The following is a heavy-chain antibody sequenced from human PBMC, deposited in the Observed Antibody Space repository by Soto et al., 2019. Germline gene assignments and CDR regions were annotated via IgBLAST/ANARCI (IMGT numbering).Heavy chain of an antibody. J-gene: IGHJ5*02. CDR2: IYTSGST. V-gene: IGHV4-4*07. CDR1: GGSISSYY. Sequence: TLSLTCTVSGGSISSYYWSWIRQPAGKGLEWVGRIYTSGSTNYNPSLKSRVTMSVDTSKNQFSLKLSSVTAADTAVYYCARAPGVLLWGWFDPWGQGTLVTVSS. CDR3: ARAPGVLLWGWFDP. D-gene: IGHD3-10*01.